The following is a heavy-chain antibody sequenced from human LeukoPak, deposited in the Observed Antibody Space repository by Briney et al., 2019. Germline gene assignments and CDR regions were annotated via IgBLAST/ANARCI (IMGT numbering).Heavy chain of an antibody. J-gene: IGHJ4*02. D-gene: IGHD3-10*01. CDR1: GFTFSDYY. CDR2: ISSSSSYT. V-gene: IGHV3-11*06. CDR3: ARDWNIWFGELFVDY. Sequence: GGSLRLSCAASGFTFSDYYMSWIRQAPRKGPEWVSYISSSSSYTNYADSVKGRFTISRDNAKNSLYLQMNSLRAEDTAVYYCARDWNIWFGELFVDYWGQGTLVTVSS.